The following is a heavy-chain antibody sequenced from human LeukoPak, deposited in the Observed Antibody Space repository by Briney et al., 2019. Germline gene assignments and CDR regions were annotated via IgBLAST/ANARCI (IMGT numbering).Heavy chain of an antibody. CDR2: ISYDGSNK. V-gene: IGHV3-30*18. J-gene: IGHJ4*02. CDR3: AKGGGGGSSWSAPFDY. D-gene: IGHD6-13*01. Sequence: PGRSLRLSCAASGFTFSSYCMHWVRQAPGKGLEWVAVISYDGSNKYYADSVKGRFTISRDNSKNTLYLQMNSLRAEDTAVYYCAKGGGGGSSWSAPFDYWGQGTLVTVSS. CDR1: GFTFSSYC.